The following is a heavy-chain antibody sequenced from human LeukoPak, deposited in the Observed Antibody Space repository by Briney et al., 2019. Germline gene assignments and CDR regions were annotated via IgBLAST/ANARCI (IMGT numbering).Heavy chain of an antibody. J-gene: IGHJ4*02. V-gene: IGHV4-39*01. D-gene: IGHD5-18*01. CDR1: GGSISSSSYY. CDR2: IYYSGST. CDR3: ASLQLWTTSYYFDY. Sequence: SETLSLTCTVSGGSISSSSYYWGRMRQPPGKGLEWIGSIYYSGSTYYNPSLKSRVTISVDTSKNQFSLKLSSVTAADTAVYYCASLQLWTTSYYFDYWGQGTLVTVSS.